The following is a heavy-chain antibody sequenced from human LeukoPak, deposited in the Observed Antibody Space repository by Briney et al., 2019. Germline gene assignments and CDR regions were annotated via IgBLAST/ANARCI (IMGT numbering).Heavy chain of an antibody. CDR1: GFTFTDYT. CDR2: ISSGGSVM. CDR3: TRDLEY. Sequence: PGGSLRLSCGASGFTFTDYTMNWVRQAAGKGPEWISYISSGGSVMYYADSVKGRFTISRDNAENSLYLQMSSLRVEDTAVHYCTRDLEYWGQGVLVTVSS. J-gene: IGHJ4*02. V-gene: IGHV3-48*01.